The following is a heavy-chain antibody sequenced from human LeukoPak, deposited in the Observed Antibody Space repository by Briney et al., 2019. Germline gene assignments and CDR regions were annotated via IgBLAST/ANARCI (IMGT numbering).Heavy chain of an antibody. CDR3: ARAVGGDGSGSL. CDR1: GGSFSGYY. CDR2: IYYRVTS. J-gene: IGHJ4*02. Sequence: SETLSLTCAVYGGSFSGYYWSWIRQPPGKGLEWIGYIYYRVTSDYNPSLKSRVTMSVDMSTSQISLKLSSVTAADTAVYYCARAVGGDGSGSLWGPGTLVTVSS. V-gene: IGHV4-59*01. D-gene: IGHD3-10*01.